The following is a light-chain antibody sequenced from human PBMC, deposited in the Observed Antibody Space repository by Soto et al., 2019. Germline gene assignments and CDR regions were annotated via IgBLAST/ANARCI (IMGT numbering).Light chain of an antibody. CDR1: QDIKKF. CDR2: AAS. J-gene: IGKJ1*01. V-gene: IGKV1-27*01. Sequence: DIQVTQSPYSLSASPGDRITITCRASQDIKKFLAWYQQKPGEVPHLPIYAASTLRPGVPSRFSGNASGTDFTLTIASLQPEDVATYFCQKYDRAPAAFGQGTKVDVK. CDR3: QKYDRAPAA.